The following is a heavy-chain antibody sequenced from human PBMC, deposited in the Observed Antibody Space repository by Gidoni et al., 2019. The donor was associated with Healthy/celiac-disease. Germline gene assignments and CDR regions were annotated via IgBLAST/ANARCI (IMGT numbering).Heavy chain of an antibody. CDR3: AREKVGVQLERQDY. J-gene: IGHJ4*02. D-gene: IGHD1-1*01. V-gene: IGHV4-4*07. CDR1: GGSISSYY. Sequence: QVQLQESGPGLVQPSETLSLPCTVPGGSISSYYWSWIRPPAGKGLEWIGRIYTSGSTNYNPSLKSRVTMSVDTSKNQFSLKLSSVTAADTAVYYCAREKVGVQLERQDYWGQGTLVTVSS. CDR2: IYTSGST.